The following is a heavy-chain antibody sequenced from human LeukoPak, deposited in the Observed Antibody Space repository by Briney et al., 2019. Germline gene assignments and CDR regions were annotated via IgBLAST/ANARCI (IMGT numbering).Heavy chain of an antibody. D-gene: IGHD5-18*01. J-gene: IGHJ4*02. CDR3: ARVGRYGVDY. CDR1: GFTFSSYA. CDR2: ITGNGDSV. Sequence: GGSLRLSCAASGFTFSSYAMSWVRQAPGKGLEWVSAITGNGDSVYYADSVKGRFTISRDNAKNSLYLQMNSLRVEDTAVYYCARVGRYGVDYWGQGTLVTVSS. V-gene: IGHV3-23*01.